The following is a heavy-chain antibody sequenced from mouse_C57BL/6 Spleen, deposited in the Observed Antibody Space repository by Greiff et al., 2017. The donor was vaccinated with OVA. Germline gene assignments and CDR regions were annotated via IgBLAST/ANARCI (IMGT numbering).Heavy chain of an antibody. CDR1: GYTFTDYY. V-gene: IGHV1-26*01. J-gene: IGHJ1*03. CDR2: LNPNNGGT. D-gene: IGHD2-4*01. Sequence: EVQLQQSGPELVKPGASVKISCKASGYTFTDYYMNWVKQSHGKSLEWIGDLNPNNGGTSYNQKFKGKATLTVDKSSSTAYMELRSLTSEDSAVYYCAEGYYDYDGGYYKGYFDVWGTGTTVTVSS. CDR3: AEGYYDYDGGYYKGYFDV.